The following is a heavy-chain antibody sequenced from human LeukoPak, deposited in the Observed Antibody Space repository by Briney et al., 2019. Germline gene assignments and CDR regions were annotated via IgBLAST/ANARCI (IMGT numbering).Heavy chain of an antibody. CDR3: TTMRELEFEEYYFDS. D-gene: IGHD1-1*01. CDR2: IYPGDSDT. CDR1: GYSITTYW. J-gene: IGHJ4*02. V-gene: IGHV5-51*01. Sequence: GESLKISCQGSGYSITTYWIGWVRQKPGKGLEWLGSIYPGDSDTTYNPSFQGQVTISVEKSISTAYLQWSSLRASDTAMYYCTTMRELEFEEYYFDSWGQGTLVTVSS.